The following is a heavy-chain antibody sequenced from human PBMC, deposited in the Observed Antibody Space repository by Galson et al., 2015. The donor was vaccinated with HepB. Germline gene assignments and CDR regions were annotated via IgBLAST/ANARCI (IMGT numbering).Heavy chain of an antibody. Sequence: SLRLSCAASGFTFSSYWMHWVRQAPGKGLVWVSRINSDGSSTSYVDSVKGRFTISRDNAKNTPYLQANSLRAEDTAVYYCARGFGSGAELDYWGQGTLVTVSS. CDR1: GFTFSSYW. J-gene: IGHJ4*02. CDR3: ARGFGSGAELDY. CDR2: INSDGSST. D-gene: IGHD6-19*01. V-gene: IGHV3-74*01.